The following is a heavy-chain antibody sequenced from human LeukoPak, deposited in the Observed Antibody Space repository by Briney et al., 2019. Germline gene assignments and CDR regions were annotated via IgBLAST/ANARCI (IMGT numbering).Heavy chain of an antibody. V-gene: IGHV3-30*03. CDR1: GFTFSSYG. J-gene: IGHJ4*02. CDR3: ASGLPSPDY. CDR2: ISYDGSNK. D-gene: IGHD5-12*01. Sequence: GRSLRLSCAASGFTFSSYGMHWVRQAPGKGLEWVAVISYDGSNKYYADSVKGRFTISRDNSKNTLYLQMNSLRAEDTAVYYCASGLPSPDYWGQGTLVTVSS.